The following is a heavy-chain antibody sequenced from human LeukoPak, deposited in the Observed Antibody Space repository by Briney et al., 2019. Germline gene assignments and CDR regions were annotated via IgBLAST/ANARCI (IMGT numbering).Heavy chain of an antibody. CDR3: ARLSRVAGRLNGIDP. V-gene: IGHV4-39*01. CDR2: ISYSGST. Sequence: SETLSLTCTVSGGSISSSSYYWGWIRQPRGKGLEWIGTISYSGSTYYNPSLKSRVIISVDTSKNQSSLKVSSVTAADTAVYYCARLSRVAGRLNGIDPWGQGILVTVSS. J-gene: IGHJ5*02. CDR1: GGSISSSSYY. D-gene: IGHD6-19*01.